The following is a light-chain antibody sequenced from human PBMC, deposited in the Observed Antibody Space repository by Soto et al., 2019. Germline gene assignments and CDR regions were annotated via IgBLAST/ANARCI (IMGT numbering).Light chain of an antibody. CDR1: QSKSSY. CDR2: AAS. J-gene: IGKJ4*01. CDR3: RQLNTYPLT. Sequence: QSKSSYLAWYRREPGKAPKLLIYAASALQSGVPSRFIGSGSGTDFTLTISSRQPEDFVTYYCRQLNTYPLTFGGGTKVEI. V-gene: IGKV1-9*01.